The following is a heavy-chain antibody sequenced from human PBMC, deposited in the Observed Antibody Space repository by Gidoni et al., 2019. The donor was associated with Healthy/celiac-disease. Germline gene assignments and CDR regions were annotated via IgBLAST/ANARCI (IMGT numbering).Heavy chain of an antibody. CDR3: AKARKQTTVVTPNDY. CDR1: GFPFRSYG. Sequence: QVQLGASGGGVVQPGRSLRLSWAAFGFPFRSYGMHWVRQAPGKGLVCVAVISYDGSTKYYADSVKGRFTISRDNSKNTLYLQMNSLRAEDTAVYYCAKARKQTTVVTPNDYWGQGTLVTVSS. V-gene: IGHV3-30*18. J-gene: IGHJ4*02. CDR2: ISYDGSTK. D-gene: IGHD4-17*01.